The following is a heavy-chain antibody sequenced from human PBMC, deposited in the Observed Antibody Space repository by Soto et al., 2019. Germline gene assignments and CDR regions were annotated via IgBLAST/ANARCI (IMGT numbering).Heavy chain of an antibody. Sequence: SETLSLTCAVSGGSISSSNWWSWVRQPPGKGLEWIGEIYHSGSTNYNPSLKSRVTISVDKSKNQFSLKLSSVTAADTAVYYCARVLVGATGYFDYWGQGTLVTVS. CDR1: GGSISSSNW. D-gene: IGHD1-26*01. J-gene: IGHJ4*02. CDR2: IYHSGST. CDR3: ARVLVGATGYFDY. V-gene: IGHV4-4*02.